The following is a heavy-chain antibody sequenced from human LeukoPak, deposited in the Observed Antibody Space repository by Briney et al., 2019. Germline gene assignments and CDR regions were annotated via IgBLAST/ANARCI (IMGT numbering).Heavy chain of an antibody. J-gene: IGHJ6*03. D-gene: IGHD2-2*01. CDR1: GFTFSSYA. V-gene: IGHV3-23*01. CDR3: AKQGGDIVVVPAAAKGDYYYYMDV. CDR2: IGGSGGST. Sequence: GGSLRLSCAASGFTFSSYAMSWVRQAPGKGLEWVSAIGGSGGSTYYADSVKGRFTISRDNSKNTLYLQMNSLRAEDTAVYYCAKQGGDIVVVPAAAKGDYYYYMDVWGKGTTVTVSS.